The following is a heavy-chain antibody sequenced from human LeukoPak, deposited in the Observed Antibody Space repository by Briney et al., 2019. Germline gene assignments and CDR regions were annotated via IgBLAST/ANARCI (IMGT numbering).Heavy chain of an antibody. D-gene: IGHD5-12*01. CDR2: ISSSASTI. Sequence: GGSLRLSCAASGFTFSSYAMHWVRQAPGKGLEWVSYISSSASTIYYADSVKGRFTISRDNAKNSLYLQMNRLSAEDTAVYYCARIYGGYVFDYWGQGTLVTVSS. CDR1: GFTFSSYA. V-gene: IGHV3-48*03. CDR3: ARIYGGYVFDY. J-gene: IGHJ4*02.